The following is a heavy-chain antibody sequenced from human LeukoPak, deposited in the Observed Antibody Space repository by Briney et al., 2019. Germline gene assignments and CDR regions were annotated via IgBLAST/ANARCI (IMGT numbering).Heavy chain of an antibody. J-gene: IGHJ4*02. V-gene: IGHV3-23*01. CDR1: GFPFRSYA. Sequence: SGGSLRLSCAASGFPFRSYAMTWVRQAPGKGLEWVSAISAGSGSTYYADSVKGRFTISRDNSKDTLYLQMNSLRAEDTAVYYCARDAGGYCSGGSCYPYYFDYWGQGTLVTVSS. D-gene: IGHD2-15*01. CDR2: ISAGSGST. CDR3: ARDAGGYCSGGSCYPYYFDY.